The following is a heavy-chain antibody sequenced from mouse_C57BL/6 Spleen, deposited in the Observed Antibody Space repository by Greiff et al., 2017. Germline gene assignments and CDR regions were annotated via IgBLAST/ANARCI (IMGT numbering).Heavy chain of an antibody. D-gene: IGHD2-10*02. V-gene: IGHV1-55*01. CDR3: AREVYRSFDV. J-gene: IGHJ1*03. CDR1: GYTFTSYW. Sequence: VQLQQPGAELVKPGASVKMSCKASGYTFTSYWITWVKQRPGQGLAWIGDIYPGSGSTNYNEKFKSKATLTVDTSSSPAYMQLSSLTSEDAAVYYCAREVYRSFDVWGTGTTVTVSS. CDR2: IYPGSGST.